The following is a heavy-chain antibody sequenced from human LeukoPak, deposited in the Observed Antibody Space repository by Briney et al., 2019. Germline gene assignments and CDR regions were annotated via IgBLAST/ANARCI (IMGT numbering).Heavy chain of an antibody. CDR1: GFTFSTYG. CDR2: IWYDGSNK. J-gene: IGHJ4*02. CDR3: ARGSGFYSDSSCYFDY. D-gene: IGHD3-22*01. Sequence: HPGRSLRLSCAASGFTFSTYGMHWVRQAPGKGLEWGAVIWYDGSNKYYADSVKGRFTISRDNSKNTLYLQMNSLRAEDTAVYYCARGSGFYSDSSCYFDYWGQGTLVTVSS. V-gene: IGHV3-33*01.